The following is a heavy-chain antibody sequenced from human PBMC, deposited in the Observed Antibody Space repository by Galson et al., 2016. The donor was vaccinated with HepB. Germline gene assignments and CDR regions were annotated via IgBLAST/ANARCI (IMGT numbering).Heavy chain of an antibody. Sequence: SLRLSCAVSGVTFGDYAMHWVRRTPGKGLEWVAVISYAGSNRNYADPVQGRFIISRDNSENTLFLQMNGLTAEDTAVYFCAKDGPIIGPCSTDFFYYCMHVWGQGTTVTV. D-gene: IGHD2/OR15-2a*01. CDR2: ISYAGSNR. CDR3: AKDGPIIGPCSTDFFYYCMHV. J-gene: IGHJ6*02. V-gene: IGHV3-30*18. CDR1: GVTFGDYA.